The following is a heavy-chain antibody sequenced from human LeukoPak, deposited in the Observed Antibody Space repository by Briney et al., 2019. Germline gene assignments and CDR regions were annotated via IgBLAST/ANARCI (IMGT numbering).Heavy chain of an antibody. V-gene: IGHV1-8*01. CDR2: MKPNSGNT. J-gene: IGHJ4*02. CDR1: GYTFTNYD. Sequence: ASVKVSFKASGYTFTNYDINWVRQATGQGLEWMGYMKPNSGNTGYAQKFQGRVTMTRDTSISTAYMELSGLTSEDTAVYYCATELRWKDHWGQGTLVTVSS. CDR3: ATELRWKDH. D-gene: IGHD4-23*01.